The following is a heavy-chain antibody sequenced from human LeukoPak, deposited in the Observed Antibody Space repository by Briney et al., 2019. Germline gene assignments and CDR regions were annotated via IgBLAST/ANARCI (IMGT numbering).Heavy chain of an antibody. CDR1: GFTFSSYV. J-gene: IGHJ1*01. V-gene: IGHV3-23*01. CDR2: FYGSGVGT. D-gene: IGHD6-13*01. Sequence: GGSLRLSCAASGFTFSSYVMRWVRQAPGKGLEWVSTFYGSGVGTYYADSVKSRFSISRDTSKSTLYLHMNSLRAEDTAVYYCTKGAAAGPKYFQHWGQGTLVTVAS. CDR3: TKGAAAGPKYFQH.